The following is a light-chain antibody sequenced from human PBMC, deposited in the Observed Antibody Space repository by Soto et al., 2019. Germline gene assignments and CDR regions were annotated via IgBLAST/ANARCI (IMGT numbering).Light chain of an antibody. CDR1: QTISTY. V-gene: IGKV1-39*01. J-gene: IGKJ2*01. CDR3: QHSDSTPNT. CDR2: DAS. Sequence: DIQMTQSPSSLSASVGDRVTITCRASQTISTYLNWYQQKPGKAPRLLIYDASSLESGVPSRFSGRGSGTDFTRTIASLQPEDFSTDYCQHSDSTPNTFRQGTKVEI.